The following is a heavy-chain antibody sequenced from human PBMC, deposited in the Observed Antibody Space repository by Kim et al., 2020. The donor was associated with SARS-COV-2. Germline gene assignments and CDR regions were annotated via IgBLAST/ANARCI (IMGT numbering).Heavy chain of an antibody. CDR2: ISGDGGST. Sequence: GGSLRLSCAASGFTFDDYAMHWVRQAPGKGLEWVSLISGDGGSTYCADFVKGRFTISRDNSRNSLYLQMNSLRTEDTALYYCAKDVISRYSGYGYFDYWGLGTLVTVSS. V-gene: IGHV3-43*02. D-gene: IGHD3-22*01. J-gene: IGHJ4*02. CDR3: AKDVISRYSGYGYFDY. CDR1: GFTFDDYA.